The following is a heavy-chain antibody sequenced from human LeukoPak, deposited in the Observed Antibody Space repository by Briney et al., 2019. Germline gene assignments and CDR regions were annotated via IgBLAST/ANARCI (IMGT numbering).Heavy chain of an antibody. CDR3: ARSEMATNPLDY. D-gene: IGHD5-24*01. V-gene: IGHV4-59*01. CDR2: IYYSGST. CDR1: GGSISSYY. J-gene: IGHJ4*02. Sequence: PSETLSLTCTVSGGSISSYYWSWIRQPPGKGLEWIGYIYYSGSTNYNPFLKSRVTISVDTSKNQFSLKLSSVTAADTAVYYCARSEMATNPLDYWGQGTLVTVSS.